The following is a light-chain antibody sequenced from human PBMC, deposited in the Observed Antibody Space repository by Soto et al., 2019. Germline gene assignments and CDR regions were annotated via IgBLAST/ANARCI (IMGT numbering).Light chain of an antibody. CDR3: QQCSNWPPIT. V-gene: IGKV3-11*01. Sequence: EIVLTQSPATLSLSPGERATLSCRASQSVSNCLAWYQQKPGQAPRLLIYDASTRVTGIPARFSGSGSGTYFPLTISSLEPEDFAFYSCQQCSNWPPITFGQGTRLEIK. CDR2: DAS. CDR1: QSVSNC. J-gene: IGKJ5*01.